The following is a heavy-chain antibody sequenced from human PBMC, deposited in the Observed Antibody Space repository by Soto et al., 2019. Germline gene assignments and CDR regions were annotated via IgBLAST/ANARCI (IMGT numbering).Heavy chain of an antibody. V-gene: IGHV3-23*01. Sequence: GESLKISCAASGFTFSSYAMSWVRQAPGKGLEWVSAISGSGGSTYYADSVKGRFTISRDNSKNTLYLQMNSLRAEDTAVYYCAKDLPSFWSGYLGAFDIWGQGTMVTVSS. CDR2: ISGSGGST. CDR1: GFTFSSYA. D-gene: IGHD3-3*01. CDR3: AKDLPSFWSGYLGAFDI. J-gene: IGHJ3*02.